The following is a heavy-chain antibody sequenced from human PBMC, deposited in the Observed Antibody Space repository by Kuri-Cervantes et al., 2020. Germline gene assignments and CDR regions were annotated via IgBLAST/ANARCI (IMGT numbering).Heavy chain of an antibody. V-gene: IGHV3-9*01. CDR3: AKDLYSSGWMFFDY. Sequence: SLKISCAASGFTFDDYAMHWVRQAPGKSLEWVSGISWNSGSIGYADSVKGRFTISRDNAKNSLYLQMNSLRAEDTALYYCAKDLYSSGWMFFDYWGQGTLVTVSS. CDR2: ISWNSGSI. J-gene: IGHJ4*02. CDR1: GFTFDDYA. D-gene: IGHD6-19*01.